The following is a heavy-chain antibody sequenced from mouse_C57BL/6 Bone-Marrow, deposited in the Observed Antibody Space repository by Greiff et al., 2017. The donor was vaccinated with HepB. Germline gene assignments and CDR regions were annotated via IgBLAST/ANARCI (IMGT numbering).Heavy chain of an antibody. CDR3: ARGITTVVGDY. CDR1: GFTFSSYA. CDR2: ISSGGDYI. V-gene: IGHV5S21*01. Sequence: EVKLMESGEGLVKPGGSLKLSCAASGFTFSSYAMSWVRQTPEKRLEWVAYISSGGDYIYYADTVKGRFTISRDNARNTLYLQMSSLKSEDTAMYYCARGITTVVGDYWGQGTTLTVSS. D-gene: IGHD1-1*01. J-gene: IGHJ2*01.